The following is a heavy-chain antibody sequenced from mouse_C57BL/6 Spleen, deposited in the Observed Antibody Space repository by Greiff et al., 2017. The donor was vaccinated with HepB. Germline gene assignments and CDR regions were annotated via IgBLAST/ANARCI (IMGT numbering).Heavy chain of an antibody. D-gene: IGHD2-4*01. Sequence: QVQLKQSGAELARPGASVKLSCKASGYTFTSYGISWVKQRTGQGLEWIGEIYPRSGNTYYNEKFKGKATLTADKSSSTAYMELRSLTSEDSAVYFCARGPYYEAYWGQGTLVTVSA. CDR1: GYTFTSYG. CDR2: IYPRSGNT. CDR3: ARGPYYEAY. J-gene: IGHJ3*01. V-gene: IGHV1-81*01.